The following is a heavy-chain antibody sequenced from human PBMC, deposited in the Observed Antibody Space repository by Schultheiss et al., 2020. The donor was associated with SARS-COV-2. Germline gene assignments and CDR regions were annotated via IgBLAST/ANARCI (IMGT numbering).Heavy chain of an antibody. CDR1: GGSISSGDYY. D-gene: IGHD4-23*01. CDR3: ARVGNYGGRDFDY. V-gene: IGHV4-30-4*01. J-gene: IGHJ4*02. Sequence: SETLSLTCTVSGGSISSGDYYWSWIHQPPGKGLEWIGYIYYSGSTYYNPSLKSRVTISVDTSKNQFSLKLSSVTAADTAVYYCARVGNYGGRDFDYWGQGTLVTVSS. CDR2: IYYSGST.